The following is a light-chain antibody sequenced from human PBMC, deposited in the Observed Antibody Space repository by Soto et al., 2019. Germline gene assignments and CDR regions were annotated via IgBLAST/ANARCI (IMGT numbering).Light chain of an antibody. CDR3: QQRSTWPVT. V-gene: IGKV3-11*01. CDR2: DAS. J-gene: IGKJ1*01. CDR1: QSVSSY. Sequence: EIVLTQSPGTLSLSPGERATLSYRASQSVSSYLAWYQQKPGQAPRLLIYDASTRATGISARFSGSGSGTDFTLTISSLEPEDFAVYYCQQRSTWPVTFGQGTKVEVK.